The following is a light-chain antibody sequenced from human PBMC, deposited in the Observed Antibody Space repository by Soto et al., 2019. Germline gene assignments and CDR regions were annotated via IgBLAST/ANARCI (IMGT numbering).Light chain of an antibody. J-gene: IGKJ1*01. Sequence: EIRMTQSSATLSVSPGDNATLSCRASQSVSSHVVWYQQKPGQAPRLLISDSSTRAPGIPARFSGSGSGTEFTLTISSLQSDDFAVYYCQQFGDWPSFGLGTKVEI. CDR2: DSS. CDR3: QQFGDWPS. V-gene: IGKV3D-15*01. CDR1: QSVSSH.